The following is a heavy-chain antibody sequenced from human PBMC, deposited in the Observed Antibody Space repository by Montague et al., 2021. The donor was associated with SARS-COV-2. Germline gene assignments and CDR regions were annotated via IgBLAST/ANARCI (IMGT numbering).Heavy chain of an antibody. Sequence: PALVKPTQTLTLTCTFSGFSLTTSGVGVGWIRQPPGKALEWLALIYWDDDKRYSPSLKSRLTITKDTSKKQVVLTMTNMDPVDTATYYCARTSIPAAGTAFDIWGKGTMVTVSS. V-gene: IGHV2-5*02. CDR2: IYWDDDK. CDR1: GFSLTTSGVG. CDR3: ARTSIPAAGTAFDI. D-gene: IGHD6-13*01. J-gene: IGHJ3*02.